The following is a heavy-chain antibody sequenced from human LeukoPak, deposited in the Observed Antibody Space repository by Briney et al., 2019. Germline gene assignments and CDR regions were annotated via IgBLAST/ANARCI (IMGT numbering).Heavy chain of an antibody. Sequence: ASVKVSCEASGYTFIGYYMQWVRQAPGQGPEWMGWINPDSGVTNYAQKFQGRVTMTRDTSISTAYMEVSRLRSDDTAVYYCARDPSGDSSGYPFDHWGQGTLVTVSS. V-gene: IGHV1-2*02. D-gene: IGHD3-22*01. CDR2: INPDSGVT. CDR1: GYTFIGYY. CDR3: ARDPSGDSSGYPFDH. J-gene: IGHJ4*02.